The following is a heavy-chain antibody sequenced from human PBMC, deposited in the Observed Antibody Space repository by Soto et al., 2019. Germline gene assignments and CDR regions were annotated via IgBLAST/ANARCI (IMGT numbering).Heavy chain of an antibody. Sequence: QVPLVQSGAEIKRPGPSVKLSCEGFGATFNSYAIAWVRQAPGQALEWMGGLVPMFGSPKYARNSEGRVTITADESTSTSYLEIRSLKYEDTAMYYCARGTGRVYQLMCWGQGTLLTVS. J-gene: IGHJ4*02. V-gene: IGHV1-69*01. D-gene: IGHD2-8*01. CDR2: LVPMFGSP. CDR3: ARGTGRVYQLMC. CDR1: GATFNSYA.